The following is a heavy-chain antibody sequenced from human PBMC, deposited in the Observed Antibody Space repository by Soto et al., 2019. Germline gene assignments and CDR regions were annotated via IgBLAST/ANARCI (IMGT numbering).Heavy chain of an antibody. CDR3: ASGPPIQSSWNIVATLLGWFDP. CDR2: INHSGST. J-gene: IGHJ5*02. V-gene: IGHV4-34*01. D-gene: IGHD5-12*01. Sequence: SETLSLTCAVYGGSFSGYYWSWIRQPPGKGLEWIGEINHSGSTNYNPSLKSRVTISVDTSKNQFSLKLSSVTAADTAVYYCASGPPIQSSWNIVATLLGWFDPWGQGTLVTVST. CDR1: GGSFSGYY.